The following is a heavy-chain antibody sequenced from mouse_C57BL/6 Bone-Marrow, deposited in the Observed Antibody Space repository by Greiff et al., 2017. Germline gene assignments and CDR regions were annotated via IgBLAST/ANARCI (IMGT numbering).Heavy chain of an antibody. Sequence: VQLQQSGAELVKPGASVKISCKASGYSFSSYWMNWVKQRPGKGLEWIGQIYPGDGDTNYNGKFKGKATLTADKSSSTAYMQLSSLTSEDSAVYFCARDYGSSYAYWYFDVRGTGTTVTVSS. CDR1: GYSFSSYW. J-gene: IGHJ1*03. D-gene: IGHD1-1*01. CDR3: ARDYGSSYAYWYFDV. V-gene: IGHV1-80*01. CDR2: IYPGDGDT.